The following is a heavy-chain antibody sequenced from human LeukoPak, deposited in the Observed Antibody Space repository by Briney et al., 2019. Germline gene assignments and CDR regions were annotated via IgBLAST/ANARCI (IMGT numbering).Heavy chain of an antibody. D-gene: IGHD1-14*01. CDR3: ARAPYPWTPEPRDWYFDL. Sequence: ASVKVSCKASGYTFTSYGISWVRQAPGQGLEWMGWISAYNGNTNYAQKLQVRVTMTTDTSTSTAYMEVGSLRSDDTAVYYCARAPYPWTPEPRDWYFDLWGRGTLVTVSS. V-gene: IGHV1-18*01. CDR1: GYTFTSYG. J-gene: IGHJ2*01. CDR2: ISAYNGNT.